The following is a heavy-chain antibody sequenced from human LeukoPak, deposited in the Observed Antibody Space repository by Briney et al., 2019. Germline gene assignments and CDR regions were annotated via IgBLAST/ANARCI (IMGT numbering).Heavy chain of an antibody. D-gene: IGHD5-18*01. J-gene: IGHJ4*02. CDR1: GGSISSYY. CDR3: AGGGYSYGPIDY. Sequence: SETLSLTCTVSGGSISSYYWSWIRQPPAKGPEWIGYIYYSGSTNYNPSLKSRVTISVDTSKNQFSLKLSSVTAADTAVYYCAGGGYSYGPIDYWGQGTLVTVSS. CDR2: IYYSGST. V-gene: IGHV4-59*08.